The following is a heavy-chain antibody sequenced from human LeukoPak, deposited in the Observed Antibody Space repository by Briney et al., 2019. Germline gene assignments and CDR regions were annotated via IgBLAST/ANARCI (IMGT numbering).Heavy chain of an antibody. CDR3: TKERRGWFSEH. CDR1: GFTFSNHW. CDR2: ISKDGSTS. J-gene: IGHJ1*01. V-gene: IGHV3-74*01. D-gene: IGHD2/OR15-2a*01. Sequence: GGSLRLSCEASGFTFSNHWMHWVRQAPGKGLVWVSVISKDGSTSIYADSVRGRLTISRDNSKNTLYLQMNSLRVEDTAIYYCTKERRGWFSEHWGQGTPVTVSS.